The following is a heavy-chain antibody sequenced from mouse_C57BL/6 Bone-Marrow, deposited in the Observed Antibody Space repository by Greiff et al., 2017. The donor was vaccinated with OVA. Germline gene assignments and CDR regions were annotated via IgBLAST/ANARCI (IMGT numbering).Heavy chain of an antibody. CDR1: GFNIKDDY. Sequence: EVQLQQSGAELVRPGASVKLSCTASGFNIKDDYMHWVKQRPEQGLEWIGWIDPENGDPEYDSKFQGKATITADTASNTAYLQLSSLTSEDTAVDYCTTDYDYDEPWFAYWGQGTLVTVSA. CDR2: IDPENGDP. CDR3: TTDYDYDEPWFAY. D-gene: IGHD2-4*01. V-gene: IGHV14-4*01. J-gene: IGHJ3*01.